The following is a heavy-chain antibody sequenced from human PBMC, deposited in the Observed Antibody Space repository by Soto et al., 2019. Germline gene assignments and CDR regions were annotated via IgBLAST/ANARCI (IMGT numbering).Heavy chain of an antibody. CDR2: IIPILGIA. CDR3: ARGGGYYGSGSYYNEDYYYMDD. V-gene: IGHV1-69*02. J-gene: IGHJ6*03. CDR1: GGTFSSYT. Sequence: QVQLVQSGAEVKKPGSSVKVSCKASGGTFSSYTISWVRQAPGQGLEWMGRIIPILGIANYAQKFQGRVTITADKSTSTAYMELSSLRSEDTAVYYCARGGGYYGSGSYYNEDYYYMDDWGKGTTVTVSS. D-gene: IGHD3-10*01.